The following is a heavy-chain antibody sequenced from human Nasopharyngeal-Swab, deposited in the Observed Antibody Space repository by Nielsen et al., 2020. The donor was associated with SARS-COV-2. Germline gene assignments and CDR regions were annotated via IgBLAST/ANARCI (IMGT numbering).Heavy chain of an antibody. J-gene: IGHJ6*02. Sequence: SVKVSCKASGGTFSSYAISWVRQAPGQGLEGMGRIIPIFGIANYAQKLQGRVTITADKSTSTAYMGLSSRRSEDTAVYYCASQGGGDYYDSRRYYNYVMDVWGQGTTVTVSS. CDR3: ASQGGGDYYDSRRYYNYVMDV. D-gene: IGHD3-22*01. CDR1: GGTFSSYA. V-gene: IGHV1-69*04. CDR2: IIPIFGIA.